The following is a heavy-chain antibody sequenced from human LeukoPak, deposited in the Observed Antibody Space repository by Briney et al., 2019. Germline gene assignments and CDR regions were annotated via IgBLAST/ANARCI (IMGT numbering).Heavy chain of an antibody. CDR2: IIPIFGTA. D-gene: IGHD3-22*01. CDR3: ARGDHSYYDSSGYYYPGSFDY. Sequence: GASAKVSCKASGGTFSSYAISWVRQAPGQGLEWMGGIIPIFGTANYAQKFQGRVTITTDESTSTAYMELSSLRSEDTAVYYCARGDHSYYDSSGYYYPGSFDYWGQGTLVTVSS. V-gene: IGHV1-69*05. CDR1: GGTFSSYA. J-gene: IGHJ4*02.